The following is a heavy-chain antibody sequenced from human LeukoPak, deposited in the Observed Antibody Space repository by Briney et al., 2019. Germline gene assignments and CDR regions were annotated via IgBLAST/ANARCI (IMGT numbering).Heavy chain of an antibody. CDR3: ARREYDAFDI. J-gene: IGHJ3*02. CDR1: GGTFSSYA. D-gene: IGHD2/OR15-2a*01. V-gene: IGHV1-69*06. CDR2: IIPIFGTA. Sequence: SVKVSCKASGGTFSSYAISWVRQAPGQGLEWMGGIIPIFGTANYAQKFQGRVTITADKSTSTAYTELSSLRSEDTAVYYCARREYDAFDIWGQGTMVTVSS.